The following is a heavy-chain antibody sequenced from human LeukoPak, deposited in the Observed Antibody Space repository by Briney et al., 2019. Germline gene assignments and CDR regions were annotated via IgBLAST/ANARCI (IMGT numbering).Heavy chain of an antibody. CDR3: AREGDYYGSGSCLDY. Sequence: SETLSLTCTVSGYSINSGYTWGWIRQPPGKGLEWIGNNHSGGTYYNPSLTSRVTISVDTSKNQFSLKLTSVTAADTAVYYCAREGDYYGSGSCLDYWGQGTLVTVSS. V-gene: IGHV4-38-2*02. CDR2: NHSGGT. J-gene: IGHJ4*02. D-gene: IGHD3-10*01. CDR1: GYSINSGYT.